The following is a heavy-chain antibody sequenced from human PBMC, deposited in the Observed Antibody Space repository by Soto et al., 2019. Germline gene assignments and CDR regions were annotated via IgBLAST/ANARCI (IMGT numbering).Heavy chain of an antibody. J-gene: IGHJ4*02. V-gene: IGHV3-23*01. CDR1: GFTFSSYA. D-gene: IGHD3-9*01. Sequence: PGGSLRLSCAASGFTFSSYAMSWVRQAPGKGLEWVSAISGSGGSTYYADSVKGRFTISRDNSKNTLYLQMNSLRAEDTAVYYCAKATRYDILTGSPFDYWGQGTLVTVSS. CDR3: AKATRYDILTGSPFDY. CDR2: ISGSGGST.